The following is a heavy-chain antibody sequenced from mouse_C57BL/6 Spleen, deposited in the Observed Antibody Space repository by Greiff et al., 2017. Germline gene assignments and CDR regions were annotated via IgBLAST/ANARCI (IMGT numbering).Heavy chain of an antibody. CDR1: GFSLTSYG. CDR2: IWRGGST. Sequence: VMLVESGPGLVQPSQSLSITCTVSGFSLTSYGVHWVRQSPGKGLEWLGVIWRGGSTDYNAAFMSRLSITKDNSKSQVFFKMNSLQADDTAIYYCAKSDDGYYHFDVWGTGTTVTVSS. J-gene: IGHJ1*03. CDR3: AKSDDGYYHFDV. D-gene: IGHD2-3*01. V-gene: IGHV2-5*01.